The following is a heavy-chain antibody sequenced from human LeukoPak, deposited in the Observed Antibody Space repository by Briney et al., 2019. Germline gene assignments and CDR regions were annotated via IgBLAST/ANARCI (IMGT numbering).Heavy chain of an antibody. D-gene: IGHD2-2*01. CDR3: AKNRGSSITSCFDY. J-gene: IGHJ4*02. CDR1: GFTFSSYW. CDR2: INSDGSST. Sequence: GGSLRLSCAASGFTFSSYWMHWVRQAPGKGLVWVSRINSDGSSTSYADSVKGRFTISRDNAKNTLYLQMNSLRAEDTAVYYCAKNRGSSITSCFDYWGQGTLVTVSS. V-gene: IGHV3-74*01.